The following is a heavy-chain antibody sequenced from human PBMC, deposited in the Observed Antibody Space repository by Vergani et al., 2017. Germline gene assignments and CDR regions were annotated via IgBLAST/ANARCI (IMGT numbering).Heavy chain of an antibody. CDR1: GFSFGDYA. CDR3: TRVPLRITDSGSYYLGPDY. J-gene: IGHJ4*02. Sequence: EVQLVESGGGLVPPGRSLRLSCAASGFSFGDYAMTWVRQAPGKGLEWVAFIRNKAYGGTTEYAASVKGRFTISRDDSKSIAYLQMNSLKTEDTAVYYCTRVPLRITDSGSYYLGPDYWGQGTQVTVSS. D-gene: IGHD1-26*01. CDR2: IRNKAYGGTT. V-gene: IGHV3-49*04.